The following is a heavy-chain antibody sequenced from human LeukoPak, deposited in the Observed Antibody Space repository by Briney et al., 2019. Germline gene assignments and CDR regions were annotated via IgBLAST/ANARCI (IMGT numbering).Heavy chain of an antibody. J-gene: IGHJ4*02. V-gene: IGHV3-30*18. CDR3: AKDPHSGWSGFLGY. D-gene: IGHD6-19*01. CDR1: GFTFSSYG. Sequence: PGGSLRLSCAASGFTFSSYGMHWVRQAPGKGLEWVAVISYDGGNKYYADSVKGRFTISRDNSKNTLYLQMNSLRAEDTAVYYCAKDPHSGWSGFLGYWGQGTLVTVSS. CDR2: ISYDGGNK.